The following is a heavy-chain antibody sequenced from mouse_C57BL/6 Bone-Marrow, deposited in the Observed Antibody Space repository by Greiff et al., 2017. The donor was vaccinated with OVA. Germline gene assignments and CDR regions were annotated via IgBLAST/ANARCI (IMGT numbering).Heavy chain of an antibody. CDR2: IYIGTGYS. Sequence: EVQLQQSGAELVRPGASVKMSCKASGYTFTSYGINWVKQRPGKGLEWIGYIYIGTGYSASTEKFQGKATLTSATSSSTAYMQLSSLTSEDSAISFCARDETGSGDYWCQGTSVTVSS. J-gene: IGHJ4*01. V-gene: IGHV1-58*01. CDR1: GYTFTSYG. CDR3: ARDETGSGDY. D-gene: IGHD4-1*01.